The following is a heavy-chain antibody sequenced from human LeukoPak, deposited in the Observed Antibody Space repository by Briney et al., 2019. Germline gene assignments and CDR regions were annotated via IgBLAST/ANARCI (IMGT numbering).Heavy chain of an antibody. Sequence: PSETLSLTCAVYGGSFSGYYWSWIRQPPGKGLEWIGEINHSGSTNYNPSLKSRVTISVDTSKNQFSLKMSSVTAADTAVYYCARGNHTAMASPYFDYWGQGTLVTVSS. CDR3: ARGNHTAMASPYFDY. J-gene: IGHJ4*02. V-gene: IGHV4-34*01. CDR1: GGSFSGYY. D-gene: IGHD5-18*01. CDR2: INHSGST.